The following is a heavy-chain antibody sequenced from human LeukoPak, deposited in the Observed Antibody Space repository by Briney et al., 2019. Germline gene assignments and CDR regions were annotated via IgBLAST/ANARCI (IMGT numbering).Heavy chain of an antibody. CDR2: ISGRGGST. Sequence: GGSLRLSCAASGFTFSSYAMSWVRQAPGKGLEWVSAISGRGGSTYYADSVKGRFTISRDNSKNTLYLQMNSLRAEDTAVYYCAKNLYCGGGSCYPSALGMDVWGQGTTVTVSS. D-gene: IGHD2-15*01. CDR3: AKNLYCGGGSCYPSALGMDV. CDR1: GFTFSSYA. J-gene: IGHJ6*02. V-gene: IGHV3-23*01.